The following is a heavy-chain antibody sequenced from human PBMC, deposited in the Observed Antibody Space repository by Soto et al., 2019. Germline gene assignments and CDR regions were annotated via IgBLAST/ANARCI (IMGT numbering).Heavy chain of an antibody. CDR1: GGTFSSYA. CDR2: IITIFGTA. J-gene: IGHJ4*02. Sequence: QVQLVQSVAEVKKPGSSVKVSCKASGGTFSSYAISWVRQAPGQGLEWMGGIITIFGTANYAKKFQARVMNTEDESTSTAYMELSSVITEDTAVYYCARAFQPAGEYYYDSSGYYFFLVNWGQGTLVTV. D-gene: IGHD3-22*01. V-gene: IGHV1-69*01. CDR3: ARAFQPAGEYYYDSSGYYFFLVN.